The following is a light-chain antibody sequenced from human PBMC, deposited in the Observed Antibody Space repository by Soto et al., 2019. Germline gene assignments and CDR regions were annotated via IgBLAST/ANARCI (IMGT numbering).Light chain of an antibody. J-gene: IGKJ1*01. CDR1: ESVRSW. Sequence: DILMTQSPSTLSSSLGDKVTITCRASESVRSWLSWYQQKRGKAPNLLIFAASSLPSGVPMGFSGRGSGTVFTLTISSLQPDDSATYFCQQYCAYPWTFGQGTKVEI. CDR3: QQYCAYPWT. CDR2: AAS. V-gene: IGKV1-5*03.